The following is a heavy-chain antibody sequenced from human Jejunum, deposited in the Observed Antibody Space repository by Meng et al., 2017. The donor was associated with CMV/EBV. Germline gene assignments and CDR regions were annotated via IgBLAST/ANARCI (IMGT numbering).Heavy chain of an antibody. CDR3: ARRVEWSDC. J-gene: IGHJ4*02. CDR2: LRYDGSNK. V-gene: IGHV3-30*02. D-gene: IGHD3-3*01. Sequence: EQLVESGGGVVQPVGSLTLSCEASGFTLSIYGMHWVRQAPGKGLEWVAFLRYDGSNKYYTESVRGRFTISRDNSKNTLYLQMNNLRVEDTAVYFCARRVEWSDCWGQGTLVTVSS. CDR1: GFTLSIYG.